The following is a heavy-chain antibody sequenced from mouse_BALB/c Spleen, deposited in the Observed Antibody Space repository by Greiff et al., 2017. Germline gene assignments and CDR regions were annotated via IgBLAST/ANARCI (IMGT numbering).Heavy chain of an antibody. CDR1: GYAFSSYW. J-gene: IGHJ1*01. CDR3: ARGITTVDFDV. V-gene: IGHV1-80*01. Sequence: LQESGAELVRPGSSVKISCKASGYAFSSYWMNWVKQRPGQGLEWIGQIYPGDGDTNYNGKFKGKATLTADKSSSTAYMQLSSLTSEDSAVYCCARGITTVDFDVWGAGTTVTVSS. CDR2: IYPGDGDT. D-gene: IGHD1-1*01.